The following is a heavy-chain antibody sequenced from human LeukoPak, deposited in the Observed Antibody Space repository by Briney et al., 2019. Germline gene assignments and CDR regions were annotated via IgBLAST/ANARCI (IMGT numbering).Heavy chain of an antibody. CDR1: GYSFTSYW. V-gene: IGHV5-51*01. D-gene: IGHD6-6*01. CDR2: IYPGDSDT. Sequence: GESLKISCKGSGYSFTSYWIGWVRQMPGKGLEWMGIIYPGDSDTRYSPSFQGQVTISADKSISTAYLQWSSLKASDTAMYYCARRGYIAARRNPAFDIWGQGTMVTVSS. J-gene: IGHJ3*02. CDR3: ARRGYIAARRNPAFDI.